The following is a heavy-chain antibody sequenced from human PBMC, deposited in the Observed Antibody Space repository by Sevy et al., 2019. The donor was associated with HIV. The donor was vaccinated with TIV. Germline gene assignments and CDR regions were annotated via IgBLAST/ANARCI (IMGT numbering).Heavy chain of an antibody. CDR1: GGTFSGYY. D-gene: IGHD2-2*01. Sequence: SETLSLTCAVHGGTFSGYYWSWIGQPPGKGLEWIGEINHSGSTNYNPSLKSRVTISVDTSKKQFSLKLSSVTAADTAVYYCARSPPVVVVPGAPSWFDPWGQRTMVTVSS. J-gene: IGHJ5*02. CDR2: INHSGST. CDR3: ARSPPVVVVPGAPSWFDP. V-gene: IGHV4-34*08.